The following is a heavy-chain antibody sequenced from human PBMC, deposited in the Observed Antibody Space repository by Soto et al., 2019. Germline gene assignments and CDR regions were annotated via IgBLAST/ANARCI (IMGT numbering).Heavy chain of an antibody. J-gene: IGHJ4*02. CDR3: ARGGNDFWFDY. D-gene: IGHD3-3*01. CDR2: IYYSGST. CDR1: GGSISSYY. Sequence: SETLSLTCTVSGGSISSYYWSWIRQPPGKGLEWIGYIYYSGSTNYSPSLKSRVTISVDTSKNQFSLKLSSVTAADTAVYYCARGGNDFWFDYWGQGTLVTVSS. V-gene: IGHV4-59*01.